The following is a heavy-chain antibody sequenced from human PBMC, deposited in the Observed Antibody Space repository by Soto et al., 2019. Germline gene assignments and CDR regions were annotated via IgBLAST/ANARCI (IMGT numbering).Heavy chain of an antibody. J-gene: IGHJ4*02. V-gene: IGHV3-15*01. D-gene: IGHD3-10*01. CDR1: GFTFSDAW. CDR3: ATGGYYPDY. Sequence: EVQLVESGGGLVKPGGSLRLSCAGSGFTFSDAWMNWVRQAPGKGLEWVGHIKSKIHGGTTDYAAPVKGRFTISRDDSENTVFLQMNSLITEDTAVYYCATGGYYPDYWGQGTLVTVSS. CDR2: IKSKIHGGTT.